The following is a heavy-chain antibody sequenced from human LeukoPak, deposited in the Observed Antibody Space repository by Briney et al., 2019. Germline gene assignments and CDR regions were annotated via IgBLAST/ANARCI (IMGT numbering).Heavy chain of an antibody. D-gene: IGHD5-24*01. CDR2: ISAYNGNT. J-gene: IGHJ4*02. CDR1: GYTFTSYG. CDR3: AREGHLDGYNYFYFDY. V-gene: IGHV1-18*01. Sequence: ASVKVSCKASGYTFTSYGISWVRQAPGQGLEWMGWISAYNGNTNYAQKLQGRVTMTTDTSTSTAYMELSSLRSEDTAVYYCAREGHLDGYNYFYFDYWGRGTLVTVSS.